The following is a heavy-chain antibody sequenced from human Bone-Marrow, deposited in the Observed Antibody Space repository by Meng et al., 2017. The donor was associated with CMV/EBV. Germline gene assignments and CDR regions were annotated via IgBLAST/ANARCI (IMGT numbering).Heavy chain of an antibody. J-gene: IGHJ5*02. D-gene: IGHD6-13*01. CDR1: GGTFSSYA. CDR3: ARETGAAGLLDP. Sequence: SVKVSCKASGGTFSSYAISWVRQAPGQGLEWMGRIIPILGIANYAQKFQGRVTITADKSTSTAYMELSSLRSEDTAVYYCARETGAAGLLDPWGQGTLVTVSS. CDR2: IIPILGIA. V-gene: IGHV1-69*04.